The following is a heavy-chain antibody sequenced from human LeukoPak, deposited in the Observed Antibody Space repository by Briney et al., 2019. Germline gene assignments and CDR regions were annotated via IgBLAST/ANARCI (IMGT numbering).Heavy chain of an antibody. V-gene: IGHV7-4-1*02. D-gene: IGHD5-12*01. CDR3: ARRRGYSGYDLGADFDY. J-gene: IGHJ4*02. CDR2: IKTNTGKP. CDR1: GYSFTNYA. Sequence: GASVKVSCKASGYSFTNYAVNWVRQAPGQGLEWMGWIKTNTGKPTYAQGFTGRSVFSLDTSVNTAYLQISSLKAEDTAVYFCARRRGYSGYDLGADFDYWGQGTLVTVSS.